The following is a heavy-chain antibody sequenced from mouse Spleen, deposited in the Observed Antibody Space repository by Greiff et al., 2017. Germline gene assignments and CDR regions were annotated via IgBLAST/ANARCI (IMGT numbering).Heavy chain of an antibody. D-gene: IGHD4-1*01. J-gene: IGHJ4*01. CDR3: SKKNLQANWDYAMDY. CDR2: IWRGGST. Sequence: QVQLQQSGPGLVQPSQSLSITCTVSGFSLTSYGVHWVRQSPGKGLEWLGVIWRGGSTDYNAAFMSRLSITKDNSKSQVFFKMNSLQADDTAIYYCSKKNLQANWDYAMDYWGQGTSVTVSS. V-gene: IGHV2-5*01. CDR1: GFSLTSYG.